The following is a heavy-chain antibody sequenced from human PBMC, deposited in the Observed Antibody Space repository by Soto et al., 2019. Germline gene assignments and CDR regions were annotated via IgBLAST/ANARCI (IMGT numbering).Heavy chain of an antibody. V-gene: IGHV5-51*01. Sequence: GESLKISCKGSGYSFTSYWIGWVRQMPGKGLEWMGIIYPGDSDTRYSPSFQGQVTISADKSISTAYLQWSSLKASDTAMYYCARHPPYYDILTGYYIPRNYYYYGMDVWGQGTKVTVSS. CDR3: ARHPPYYDILTGYYIPRNYYYYGMDV. D-gene: IGHD3-9*01. J-gene: IGHJ6*02. CDR2: IYPGDSDT. CDR1: GYSFTSYW.